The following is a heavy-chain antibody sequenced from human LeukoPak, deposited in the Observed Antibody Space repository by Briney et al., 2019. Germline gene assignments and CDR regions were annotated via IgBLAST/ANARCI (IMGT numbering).Heavy chain of an antibody. CDR1: GGSISSSSYY. J-gene: IGHJ6*03. Sequence: PSETLSLTCTVSGGSISSSSYYWGWIRQPPGKGLEWIGSIYYSGSTYYNPSLKSRVTLSLDTSKNHFSLSLNSVTAADTAMYYCATSASTYYYYYIDVWGKGTTVSISS. CDR3: ATSASTYYYYYIDV. V-gene: IGHV4-39*07. CDR2: IYYSGST.